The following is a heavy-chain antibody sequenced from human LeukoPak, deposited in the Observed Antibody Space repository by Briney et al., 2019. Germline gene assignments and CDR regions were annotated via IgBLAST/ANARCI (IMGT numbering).Heavy chain of an antibody. CDR3: ARDRRITIFGVDAYYYYGMDV. D-gene: IGHD3-3*01. J-gene: IGHJ6*02. Sequence: SETLSLTCTVSGGSISSYYWSWIRQPPGKGLEWIGYIYYSGSTNYNPPLKSRVTISVDTSKNQFSLKLSSVTAADTAVYYCARDRRITIFGVDAYYYYGMDVWGQGTTVTVSS. CDR1: GGSISSYY. V-gene: IGHV4-59*01. CDR2: IYYSGST.